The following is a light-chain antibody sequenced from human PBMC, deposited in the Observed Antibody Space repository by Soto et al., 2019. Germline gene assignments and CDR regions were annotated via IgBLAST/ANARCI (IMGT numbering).Light chain of an antibody. V-gene: IGLV1-47*01. J-gene: IGLJ2*01. CDR1: RSNIGSNY. CDR2: RNN. Sequence: QAVVTQPPSASGNPGQRVTISCSGSRSNIGSNYVYWYQQLPGTAPKLLIYRNNQRPSGVPDRFSGSKSGTSASLAISGLRSEDEADYYCAAWDDSLSGVVFGGGTKLTVL. CDR3: AAWDDSLSGVV.